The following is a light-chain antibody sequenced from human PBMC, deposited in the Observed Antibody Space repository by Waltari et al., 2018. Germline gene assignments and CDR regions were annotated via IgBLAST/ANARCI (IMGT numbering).Light chain of an antibody. CDR3: CSYAGSYTNVL. J-gene: IGLJ2*01. CDR1: SSDVGDHNY. Sequence: QSALTQPRSVSGSPGQSVSISCTGTSSDVGDHNYVSWYQQHPGKAPPLLIYDVTKRPAGVPVRFAGSKSGNTASLTIAGLRADDEADYYCCSYAGSYTNVLFGGGTKLTVL. CDR2: DVT. V-gene: IGLV2-11*01.